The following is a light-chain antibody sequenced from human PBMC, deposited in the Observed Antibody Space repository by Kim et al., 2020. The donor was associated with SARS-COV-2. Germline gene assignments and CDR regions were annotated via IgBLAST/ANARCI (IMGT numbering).Light chain of an antibody. CDR1: QSIRSSY. J-gene: IGKJ1*01. CDR3: QQYGSSPQT. Sequence: SPGERPTRSCGASQSIRSSYLAWYQQRPGLAPRLLIYDTSTRATGIPDRFSGSGSGTDFTLTISRLEPEDFAVYYCQQYGSSPQTFGPGTKVDIK. V-gene: IGKV3D-20*01. CDR2: DTS.